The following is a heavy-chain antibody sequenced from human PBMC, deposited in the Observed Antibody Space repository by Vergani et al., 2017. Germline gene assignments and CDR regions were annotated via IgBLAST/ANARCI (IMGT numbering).Heavy chain of an antibody. J-gene: IGHJ3*02. CDR2: ISGSGGST. Sequence: EVQLLESGGGLVQPGGSLRLSCAASGFTFSSYAMSWVRQAPGKGREWVSAISGSGGSTYYADSVKGRFTISRDNAKNSLYLQMNSLRAEDTAVYYCARETQWLRAFDIWGQGTMVTVSS. CDR1: GFTFSSYA. D-gene: IGHD6-19*01. CDR3: ARETQWLRAFDI. V-gene: IGHV3-23*01.